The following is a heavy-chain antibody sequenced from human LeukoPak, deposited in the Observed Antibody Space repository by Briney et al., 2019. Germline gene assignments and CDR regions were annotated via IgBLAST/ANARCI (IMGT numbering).Heavy chain of an antibody. CDR2: INPSSGGT. CDR3: ARVYDILTGYFSFDY. Sequence: ASVTVSCKASGYTFTGYYMHWVQQAPGQGLEGMGWINPSSGGTNYLRKLQGRVTMTRDTSISTAYMELSRLRSDDTAVYYCARVYDILTGYFSFDYWGQGTLVSVSS. CDR1: GYTFTGYY. J-gene: IGHJ4*02. V-gene: IGHV1-2*02. D-gene: IGHD3-9*01.